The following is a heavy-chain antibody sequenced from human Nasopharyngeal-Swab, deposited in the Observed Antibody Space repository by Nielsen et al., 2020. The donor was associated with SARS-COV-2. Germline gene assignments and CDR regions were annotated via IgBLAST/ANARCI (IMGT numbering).Heavy chain of an antibody. D-gene: IGHD6-13*01. CDR3: ALTLLQEQQLNYYYYYGMDV. CDR2: IIPIFGTA. CDR1: GGTFSSYA. V-gene: IGHV1-69*13. Sequence: SVKVSCKASGGTFSSYAISWVRQAPGQGLEWMGGIIPIFGTANYAQKFQGRVTITADESTSTAYMELSSLRSEDTAVYYCALTLLQEQQLNYYYYYGMDVWGQGTTVTVSS. J-gene: IGHJ6*02.